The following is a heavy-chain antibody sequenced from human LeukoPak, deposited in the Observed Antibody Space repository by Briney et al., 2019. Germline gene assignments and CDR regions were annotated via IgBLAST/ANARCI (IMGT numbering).Heavy chain of an antibody. D-gene: IGHD4-4*01. CDR2: INPKNGDT. CDR1: GYSFTASY. J-gene: IGHJ5*01. CDR3: VRDDYNGNSFDS. Sequence: ASVKVSCKASGYSFTASYMHWVRQAPGQGLEWVGCINPKNGDTSSAQRFQGRVTMTRDTSFGTAYMDLSSLRSDDTAVYYCVRDDYNGNSFDSWGPGTLVTVSS. V-gene: IGHV1-2*02.